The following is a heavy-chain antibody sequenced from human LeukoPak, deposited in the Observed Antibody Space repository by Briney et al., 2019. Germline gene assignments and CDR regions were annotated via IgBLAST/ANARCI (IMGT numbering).Heavy chain of an antibody. CDR2: ISYDGSNI. V-gene: IGHV3-30*04. CDR3: AKDAGYRYSGSSWHYFDY. D-gene: IGHD1-26*01. CDR1: GFTFSSYT. Sequence: GGSLRLSCAASGFTFSSYTLHWVRQAPGKGLEWVAVISYDGSNIYYADSVKGRFTISRDNSKNTLYLQMNSLRADDTAVYYCAKDAGYRYSGSSWHYFDYWGQGTLVTVSS. J-gene: IGHJ4*02.